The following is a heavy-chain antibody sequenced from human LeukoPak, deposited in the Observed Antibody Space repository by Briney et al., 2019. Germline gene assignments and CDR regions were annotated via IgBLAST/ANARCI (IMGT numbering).Heavy chain of an antibody. J-gene: IGHJ4*02. CDR3: ARMGNPATVTADY. CDR2: THHRGNT. V-gene: IGHV4-4*09. D-gene: IGHD4-17*01. CDR1: GVSINDYF. Sequence: SEALSLTCTVSGVSINDYFWNWIRQTPGKGLEWIGYTHHRGNTNYNSSLASRVTISLDTSKHQFSLRLTSVTAADTAVYYCARMGNPATVTADYWGQGTLVTVSS.